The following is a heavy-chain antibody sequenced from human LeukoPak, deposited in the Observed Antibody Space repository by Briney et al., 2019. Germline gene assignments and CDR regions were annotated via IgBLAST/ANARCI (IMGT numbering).Heavy chain of an antibody. D-gene: IGHD1-26*01. CDR3: ARGAIVGATTSLLYYFDY. Sequence: GASVKVSCKASGYTFTSYDINWVRQAPGQGLEWMGWISAYNGNTNYAQKLQGRVTMTTDTSTSTAYMELRSLRSDDTAVYYCARGAIVGATTSLLYYFDYWGQGTLVTVSS. J-gene: IGHJ4*02. CDR2: ISAYNGNT. V-gene: IGHV1-18*01. CDR1: GYTFTSYD.